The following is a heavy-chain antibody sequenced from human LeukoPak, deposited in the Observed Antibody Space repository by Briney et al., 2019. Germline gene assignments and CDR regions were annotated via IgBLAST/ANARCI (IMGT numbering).Heavy chain of an antibody. CDR3: AKVDSGSYYSLIDY. Sequence: GGSLRLSCAASGFTFSSYAMSWVRQAPGKGLEWVSAISGSGGSTYYADSVKGRFTISRDNSKNTLYLQMNSLRAEDMALYYCAKVDSGSYYSLIDYWGQGTLVTVSS. V-gene: IGHV3-23*01. J-gene: IGHJ4*02. CDR2: ISGSGGST. D-gene: IGHD1-26*01. CDR1: GFTFSSYA.